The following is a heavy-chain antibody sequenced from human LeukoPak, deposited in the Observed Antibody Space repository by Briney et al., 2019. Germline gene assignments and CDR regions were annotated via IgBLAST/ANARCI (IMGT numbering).Heavy chain of an antibody. CDR2: IIPIFGTA. CDR1: GGTFSSYA. D-gene: IGHD5-18*01. CDR3: ASLELDTASGRY. V-gene: IGHV1-69*05. Sequence: SVKPSCKAFGGTFSSYAISWVRQAPGQGLEWMGGIIPIFGTANYAQQFQGRVTSPTDESTRTAYMELSSLTSEDTAVYYCASLELDTASGRYWGQGTLVTVSS. J-gene: IGHJ4*02.